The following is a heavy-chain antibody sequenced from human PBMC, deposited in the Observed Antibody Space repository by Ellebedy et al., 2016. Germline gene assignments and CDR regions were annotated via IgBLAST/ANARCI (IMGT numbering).Heavy chain of an antibody. CDR2: INPNSGGT. Sequence: ASVKVSCKASGYTFTGYYMHWVRQAPGQGLEWMGWINPNSGGTNYAQKFQGWVTMTRDTSISTAYMELSRLRSDDTAVYYCARGGLGATTLADYWGQGTLVTVSS. CDR1: GYTFTGYY. CDR3: ARGGLGATTLADY. V-gene: IGHV1-2*04. D-gene: IGHD1-26*01. J-gene: IGHJ4*02.